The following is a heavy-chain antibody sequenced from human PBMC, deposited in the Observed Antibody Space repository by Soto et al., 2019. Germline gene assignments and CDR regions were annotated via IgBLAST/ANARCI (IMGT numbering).Heavy chain of an antibody. J-gene: IGHJ4*02. CDR1: GFTFSSYA. Sequence: EVQLLESGGGLVQPGGSLRLSCAASGFTFSSYAMSWVRQAPGKGLEWVSAISGSGGSTYYADSVKGRFTISRDNSKNTRYLQMNTLRAEDTAVYYCAKDYSGSYYGGFYWGQGTLVTVSS. V-gene: IGHV3-23*01. D-gene: IGHD1-26*01. CDR2: ISGSGGST. CDR3: AKDYSGSYYGGFY.